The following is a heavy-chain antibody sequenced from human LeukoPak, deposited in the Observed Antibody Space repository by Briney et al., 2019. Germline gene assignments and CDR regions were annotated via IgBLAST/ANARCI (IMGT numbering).Heavy chain of an antibody. V-gene: IGHV1-2*02. CDR3: AGRYGDYVGNEI. J-gene: IGHJ3*02. D-gene: IGHD4-17*01. CDR1: GYTFTGYY. Sequence: ASVKVSCKASGYTFTGYYMHWVRQAPGQGLEWMGWINPNSGGTNYAQKFQGRVTMTRDTSISTAYMELSRLRSDDTAVYYCAGRYGDYVGNEIWGQGTMVTVSS. CDR2: INPNSGGT.